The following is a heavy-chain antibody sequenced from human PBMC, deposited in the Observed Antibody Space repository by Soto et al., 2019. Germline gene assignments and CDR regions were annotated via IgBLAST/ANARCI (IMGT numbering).Heavy chain of an antibody. V-gene: IGHV3-21*01. Sequence: GGSLRLSCVASGFTLSSFSMSWVRQTPGKGLEWVSSITTGNDYISYADSVKGRFTISRDNAKNSLFLQMNSLRAEDTALYFCDRDSDSSLFDSWGQGTLVTVSS. CDR1: GFTLSSFS. D-gene: IGHD6-19*01. CDR2: ITTGNDYI. CDR3: DRDSDSSLFDS. J-gene: IGHJ5*01.